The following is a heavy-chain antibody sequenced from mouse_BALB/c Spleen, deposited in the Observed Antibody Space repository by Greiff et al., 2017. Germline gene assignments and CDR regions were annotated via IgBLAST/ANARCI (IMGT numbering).Heavy chain of an antibody. V-gene: IGHV14-3*02. CDR1: GFNIKDTY. Sequence: EVQLQQSGAELVKPGASVKLSCTASGFNIKDTYMHWVKQRPEQGLEWIGRIDPANGNTKYDPKFQGKATITADTSSNTAYLQLSSLTSADTAVYYCASGRYGYDGFAYWGQGTLVTVSA. CDR3: ASGRYGYDGFAY. CDR2: IDPANGNT. J-gene: IGHJ3*01. D-gene: IGHD2-2*01.